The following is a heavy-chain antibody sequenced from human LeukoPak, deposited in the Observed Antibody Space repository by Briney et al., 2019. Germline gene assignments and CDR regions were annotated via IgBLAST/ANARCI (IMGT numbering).Heavy chain of an antibody. CDR1: GYTFTGYY. D-gene: IGHD1/OR15-1a*01. V-gene: IGHV1-46*01. Sequence: GASVKVSCKASGYTFTGYYMHWVRQAPGQGLEWMGIINPSGGSTSYAQKFQGRVTMTRDTSTSTVYMELSSLRSEDTAVYYCARDARTRTSMDVWGKGTTVTISS. CDR2: INPSGGST. J-gene: IGHJ6*03. CDR3: ARDARTRTSMDV.